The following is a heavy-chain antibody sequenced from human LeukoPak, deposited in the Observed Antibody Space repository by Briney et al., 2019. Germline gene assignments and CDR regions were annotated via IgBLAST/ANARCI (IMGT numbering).Heavy chain of an antibody. D-gene: IGHD6-6*01. CDR1: VGSITSSNYY. CDR3: GSHRIPTRPRFDY. J-gene: IGHJ4*02. CDR2: IHYRGNT. Sequence: SETLSLTWTVSVGSITSSNYYWGWVRQPPGKELEWIGSIHYRGNTYYNPSLKSRVAISVDTSKNQFSLKLNSVTAADTAVYYCGSHRIPTRPRFDYWGQGTLVTVSS. V-gene: IGHV4-39*07.